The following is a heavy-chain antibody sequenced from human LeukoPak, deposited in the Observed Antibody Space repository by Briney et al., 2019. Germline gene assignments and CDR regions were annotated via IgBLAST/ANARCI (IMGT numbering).Heavy chain of an antibody. V-gene: IGHV1-18*01. D-gene: IGHD5-18*01. J-gene: IGHJ4*02. Sequence: GASVKVSCKASGYTFTNYGFHWERQAPGQGPEWMGWIRVSDGDTKYAQKFQGRVTLTRDTSANTAYMDLWSLRSDDTAVYFCARSGFSFGYHYFDLWGQGTLVTVSS. CDR3: ARSGFSFGYHYFDL. CDR1: GYTFTNYG. CDR2: IRVSDGDT.